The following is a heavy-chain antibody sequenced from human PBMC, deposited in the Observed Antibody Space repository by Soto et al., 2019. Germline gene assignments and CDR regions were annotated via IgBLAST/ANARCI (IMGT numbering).Heavy chain of an antibody. CDR1: GYSFTSQY. J-gene: IGHJ3*02. V-gene: IGHV1-46*03. D-gene: IGHD5-12*01. CDR3: AREQWLRPGGGGTEPLDI. Sequence: QVQLVQSGAEVKKPGASVKISCEASGYSFTSQYVHWVRQAPGQGLEWMGIINPNGGSTTYAQKFPGRGPTARDTSPNTVYMEGSSPACGDTAVYYCAREQWLRPGGGGTEPLDIWGQGTMVTVAS. CDR2: INPNGGST.